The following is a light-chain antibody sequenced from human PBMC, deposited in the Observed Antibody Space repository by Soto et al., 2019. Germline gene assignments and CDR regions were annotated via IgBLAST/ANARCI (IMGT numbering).Light chain of an antibody. CDR2: GAS. CDR1: HSVDSN. Sequence: EIVMTQSPGTLSVSTGQGATLSCRASHSVDSNLAWYQQKPGQAPRLLIFGASTRPTGIPDRFSGSGSGTESTLTISSLQSEDFAVYYCQQYDKWPLTFGGGTKVDIK. CDR3: QQYDKWPLT. V-gene: IGKV3D-15*01. J-gene: IGKJ4*01.